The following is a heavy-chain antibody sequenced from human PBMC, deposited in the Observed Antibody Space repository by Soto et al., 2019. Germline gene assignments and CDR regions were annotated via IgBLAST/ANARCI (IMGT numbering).Heavy chain of an antibody. CDR1: GFSLNTRGVG. D-gene: IGHD3-10*01. CDR2: IYWDNDK. V-gene: IGHV2-5*02. J-gene: IGHJ4*02. CDR3: AHNTYYASGSIY. Sequence: QITLKESGPTLVKPTQTLTLTCAFSGFSLNTRGVGVGWIRQPPGKALQWLALIYWDNDKRYSPSLKNRLTITKDTPKNHVVLMMTDMDPVDTATYYCAHNTYYASGSIYWGQGTLVTVSS.